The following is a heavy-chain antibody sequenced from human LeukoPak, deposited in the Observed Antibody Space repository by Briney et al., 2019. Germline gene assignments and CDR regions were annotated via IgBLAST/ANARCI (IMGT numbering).Heavy chain of an antibody. V-gene: IGHV4-59*04. CDR3: ARQISGNKDY. J-gene: IGHJ4*02. CDR2: IFYRESFSYGGTT. D-gene: IGHD1/OR15-1a*01. Sequence: SETLSLTCTVSGVAISGYYWIWIRQSPGRGLEYIGSIFYRESFSYGGTTFYNPSLQSRVTISVDTSKNAFSLRLSSVTAADTAVYYCARQISGNKDYWGQGSLVTVSS. CDR1: GVAISGYY.